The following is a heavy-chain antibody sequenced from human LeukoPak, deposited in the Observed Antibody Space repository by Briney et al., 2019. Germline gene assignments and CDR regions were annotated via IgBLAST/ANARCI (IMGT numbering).Heavy chain of an antibody. CDR3: ARDSSNYYYDSSGYRFGY. CDR1: GFTFSYYS. D-gene: IGHD3-22*01. J-gene: IGHJ4*02. Sequence: PGGSLRLSCGASGFTFSYYSMNWVSQAPGKGLEWVSSISSSSNYIYYAESVKGRFTISRDNAKNSLYLQMNSLRAEDTAVYYCARDSSNYYYDSSGYRFGYWGPGTLVTVSS. CDR2: ISSSSNYI. V-gene: IGHV3-21*01.